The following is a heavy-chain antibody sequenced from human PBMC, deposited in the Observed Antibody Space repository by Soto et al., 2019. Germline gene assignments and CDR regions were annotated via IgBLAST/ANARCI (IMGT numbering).Heavy chain of an antibody. Sequence: RASVKVSCKASGGTFSSYAISWVRQAPGQGLEWMGGITPIFGTANYAQKFQGRVTITADESTSTAYMELSSLRSEDTAVYYCARDRYCSGGSCRPGYNWFDPWGQGTLVTVSS. V-gene: IGHV1-69*13. J-gene: IGHJ5*02. D-gene: IGHD2-15*01. CDR2: ITPIFGTA. CDR1: GGTFSSYA. CDR3: ARDRYCSGGSCRPGYNWFDP.